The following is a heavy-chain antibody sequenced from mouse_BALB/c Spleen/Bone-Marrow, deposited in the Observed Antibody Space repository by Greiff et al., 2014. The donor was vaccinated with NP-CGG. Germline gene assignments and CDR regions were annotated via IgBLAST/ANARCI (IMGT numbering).Heavy chain of an antibody. CDR1: GISITTGNYR. D-gene: IGHD2-1*01. Sequence: EVQLQQSGPGLVKPSQTVSLTCTVTGISITTGNYRWSWIRQFPGNKLEWIGYIYYSGTITYNPSLTSRTTITRDTSKNQFFLEMNSLTAEDAATYYCARYGNYFDYWGQGTTLTVSS. CDR3: ARYGNYFDY. J-gene: IGHJ2*01. V-gene: IGHV3-5*02. CDR2: IYYSGTI.